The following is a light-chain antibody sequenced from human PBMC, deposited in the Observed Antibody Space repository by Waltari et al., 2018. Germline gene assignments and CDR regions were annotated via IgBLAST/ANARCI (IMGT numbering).Light chain of an antibody. CDR2: DAS. Sequence: DIVLTQSPATLSLSPGERATLSCRASQSVSNFVAWYQQKPGQAPRLLIYDASNRATGSPSRFRGGGSGTDFTLTISSLEPEDFAVYYCQQRGNWPLTFGGGTKVEIK. V-gene: IGKV3-11*01. J-gene: IGKJ4*01. CDR1: QSVSNF. CDR3: QQRGNWPLT.